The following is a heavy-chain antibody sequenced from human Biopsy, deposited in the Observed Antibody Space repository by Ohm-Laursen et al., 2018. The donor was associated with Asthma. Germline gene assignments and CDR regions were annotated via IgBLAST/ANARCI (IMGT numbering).Heavy chain of an antibody. CDR3: AREGGDYLSGYYYYYGMDV. CDR1: GFTFSSYG. Sequence: SLRLSCTASGFTFSSYGTHWVRQAPGKGLEWVAVISYDGSNKYYADSVKGRFTISRDNSKNTLYLQMNSLRAEDTAVYYCAREGGDYLSGYYYYYGMDVWGQGTTVTVSS. V-gene: IGHV3-30*03. J-gene: IGHJ6*02. CDR2: ISYDGSNK. D-gene: IGHD4-17*01.